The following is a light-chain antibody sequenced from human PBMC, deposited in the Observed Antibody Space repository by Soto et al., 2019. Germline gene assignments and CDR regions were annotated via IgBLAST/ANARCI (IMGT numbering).Light chain of an antibody. Sequence: DIQMTQSPSSLSASVGDRVTITCRASQSISSYLNWYQQKPGKAPKLLIYAASSLQSGVPSRFSASGSGTDFTLAISSLQPEDFATYYCQQSSSTPPVTFGGGNKVDIK. CDR2: AAS. V-gene: IGKV1-39*01. J-gene: IGKJ4*01. CDR3: QQSSSTPPVT. CDR1: QSISSY.